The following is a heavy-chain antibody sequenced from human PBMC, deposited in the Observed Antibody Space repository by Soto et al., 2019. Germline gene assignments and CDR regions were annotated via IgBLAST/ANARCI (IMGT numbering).Heavy chain of an antibody. J-gene: IGHJ6*02. V-gene: IGHV3-33*06. Sequence: PWGSLRLSCAASGFTFIVYGMHLFRHAPGKGLEWVAVIWYDGTDNYYADSVKGRFTISRDNSKNTLYLQLNSLRADDTAVYYCAKDRSSSLDAMDVWGQGTTVTVSS. CDR3: AKDRSSSLDAMDV. CDR2: IWYDGTDN. D-gene: IGHD6-13*01. CDR1: GFTFIVYG.